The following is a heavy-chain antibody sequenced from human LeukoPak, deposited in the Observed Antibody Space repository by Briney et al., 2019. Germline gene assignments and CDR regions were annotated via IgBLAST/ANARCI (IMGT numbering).Heavy chain of an antibody. V-gene: IGHV3-7*01. CDR1: GFTFSSYW. D-gene: IGHD3-16*02. J-gene: IGHJ4*02. CDR2: IKQDGSEK. Sequence: GGSLRLSCAASGFTFSSYWMSWVRQAPGKGLEWVANIKQDGSEKYYVDSVKGRFTISRDNAKNSLYLQMNSLRAEDTAVYYCARGGPVILNSLDYWGQGTLVTVSS. CDR3: ARGGPVILNSLDY.